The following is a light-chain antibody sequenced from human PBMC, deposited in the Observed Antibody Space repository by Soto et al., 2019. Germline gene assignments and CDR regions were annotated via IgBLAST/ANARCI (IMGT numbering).Light chain of an antibody. Sequence: QSALTQPASVSGSPGQSITISCTETSSDVGGYNYVSWYQQHPGKAPKLMIYEVSNRPSGVSNRFSGSKSGNTASLTISGLQAEDEADYYCSSYTISSTLVFGGGTKLTVL. J-gene: IGLJ3*02. CDR2: EVS. V-gene: IGLV2-14*01. CDR1: SSDVGGYNY. CDR3: SSYTISSTLV.